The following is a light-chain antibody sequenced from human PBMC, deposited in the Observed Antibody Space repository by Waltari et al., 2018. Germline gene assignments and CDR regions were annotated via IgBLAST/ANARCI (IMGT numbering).Light chain of an antibody. V-gene: IGLV2-14*03. CDR2: DVS. Sequence: QSALTQPASVSGSPGQSIITSCTCASSDYYNYVCWYQHHPGKPPKLMIYDVSNRPSGVSNRFSGSKSGSTASLTISGLQAEDEADYYCSVKRGSNTVVFGGGTKLTVL. J-gene: IGLJ2*01. CDR3: SVKRGSNTVV. CDR1: SSDYYNY.